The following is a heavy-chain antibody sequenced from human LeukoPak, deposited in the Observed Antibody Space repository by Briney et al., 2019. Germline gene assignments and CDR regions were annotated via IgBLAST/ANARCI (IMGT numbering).Heavy chain of an antibody. J-gene: IGHJ4*02. CDR2: ISAYNGNA. D-gene: IGHD3-3*01. V-gene: IGHV1-18*01. Sequence: GASVKVSCKASGYTFTSYGISWVRQAPGQGLEWMGWISAYNGNANYAQKLQGRVTMTTDTSTSTAYMELRSLRSDDTAVYYCARGYRATIFGVVPLVDYWGQGTLVTVSS. CDR1: GYTFTSYG. CDR3: ARGYRATIFGVVPLVDY.